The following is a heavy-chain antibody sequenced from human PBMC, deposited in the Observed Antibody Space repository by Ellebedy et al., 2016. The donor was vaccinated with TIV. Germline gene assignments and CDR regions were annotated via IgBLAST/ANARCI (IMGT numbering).Heavy chain of an antibody. J-gene: IGHJ3*02. Sequence: GGSLRLXCAASGFTFSSYAMSWVRQAPGKGLEWVSVISGSGGTTYDADYVKGRFTIARDNSKNTLYLQMNSLRAEDTAVYFCAKDGSKCGDACYFLGPDAFDIWGQGTMVTVSS. V-gene: IGHV3-23*01. CDR1: GFTFSSYA. D-gene: IGHD2-21*01. CDR2: ISGSGGTT. CDR3: AKDGSKCGDACYFLGPDAFDI.